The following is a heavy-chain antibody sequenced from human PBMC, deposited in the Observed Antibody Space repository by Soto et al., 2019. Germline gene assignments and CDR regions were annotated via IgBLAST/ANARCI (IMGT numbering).Heavy chain of an antibody. CDR1: GGTFSSYA. CDR2: IIPIFGTA. Sequence: GASVKVSCKASGGTFSSYAISWVRQAPGQGLEWMGGIIPIFGTANYAQRFQGRVTITADESTSTAYMELSSLRSEDTAVYYCARQGRDGTFFDYWGQGTLVTVSS. CDR3: ARQGRDGTFFDY. V-gene: IGHV1-69*13. J-gene: IGHJ4*02. D-gene: IGHD3-10*01.